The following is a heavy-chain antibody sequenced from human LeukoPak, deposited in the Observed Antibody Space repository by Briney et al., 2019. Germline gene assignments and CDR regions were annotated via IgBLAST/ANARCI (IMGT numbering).Heavy chain of an antibody. CDR2: ISAYNGNT. CDR3: ARDRIPYDSSGYYPNNDAFDI. Sequence: GASVKVSCKASGYTFTSYGISWVRQAPGQGLEWMGWISAYNGNTNYAQKLQGRVTMTTDTSTSTAYMELRSLRSDDTAVYYCARDRIPYDSSGYYPNNDAFDIWGQGTMVTVSS. J-gene: IGHJ3*02. CDR1: GYTFTSYG. D-gene: IGHD3-22*01. V-gene: IGHV1-18*01.